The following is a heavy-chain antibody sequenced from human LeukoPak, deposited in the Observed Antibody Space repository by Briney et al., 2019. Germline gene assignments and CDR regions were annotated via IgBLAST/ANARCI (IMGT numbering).Heavy chain of an antibody. CDR1: GGSISSHY. CDR3: ARGCSSTSCYTGHWFDT. J-gene: IGHJ5*02. V-gene: IGHV4-59*11. CDR2: IYYSGST. D-gene: IGHD2-2*02. Sequence: SETLSLTCTVSGGSISSHYWSWIRQPPGKGLEWIGYIYYSGSTNYNLSFKSRVTISVDTSKNQFSLKLSSVTAADTAVYYCARGCSSTSCYTGHWFDTWGQGTLVTVSS.